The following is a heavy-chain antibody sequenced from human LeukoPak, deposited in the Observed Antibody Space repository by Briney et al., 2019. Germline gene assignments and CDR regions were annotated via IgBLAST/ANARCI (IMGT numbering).Heavy chain of an antibody. CDR2: ITYMGSVT. J-gene: IGHJ6*02. V-gene: IGHV3-23*01. CDR1: GFTFSNYA. CDR3: ARLLQNYYFGMDV. D-gene: IGHD5-24*01. Sequence: GGSLRISCAASGFTFSNYAMSWVRQAPGKGLECVSAITYMGSVTYCADSVKGRFTISRDNSRNTVYLQMSSLRAEDTAVYYCARLLQNYYFGMDVWGQGTTVAVSS.